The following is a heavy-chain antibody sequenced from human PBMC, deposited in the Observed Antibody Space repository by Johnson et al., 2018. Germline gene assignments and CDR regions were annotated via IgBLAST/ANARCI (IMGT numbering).Heavy chain of an antibody. V-gene: IGHV3-9*01. D-gene: IGHD3-22*01. CDR3: ARATYYYDTSGFGAFDV. CDR1: GFTFDDYA. Sequence: VQLQESGGGLVQPGRSLRLSCSASGFTFDDYAMHWVRQVPGEGLEWVSGINWNSDRIAYADSVKGRFTISRDNAKNSLYLRMNSLRVEDTALYYCARATYYYDTSGFGAFDVWGQGTVVTVSS. CDR2: INWNSDRI. J-gene: IGHJ3*01.